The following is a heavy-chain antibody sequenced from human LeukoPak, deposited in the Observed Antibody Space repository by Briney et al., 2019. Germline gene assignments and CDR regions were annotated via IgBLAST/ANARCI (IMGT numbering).Heavy chain of an antibody. V-gene: IGHV5-10-1*01. J-gene: IGHJ6*02. Sequence: GESLKISCKGSGYSLTSYWINWVRQMPGEGLEWMGRIDPSDSYTDYSPSFQGHVTISADKSISTAYLQWSSLRASDTAMYYCASRGCSGYDYGMDVWGQGTTVIVSS. CDR2: IDPSDSYT. CDR1: GYSLTSYW. CDR3: ASRGCSGYDYGMDV. D-gene: IGHD5-12*01.